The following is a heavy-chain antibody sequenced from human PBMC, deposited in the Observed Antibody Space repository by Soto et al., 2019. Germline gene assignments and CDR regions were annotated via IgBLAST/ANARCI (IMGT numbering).Heavy chain of an antibody. Sequence: SETLSLTCTVSGGSISSGGYYWSWIRQHPXKGLEWIGYIYYSGSTYYNPSLKSRVTISVDTSKNQFSLKLSSVTAADTAVYYCARDQVYDFWSGSHDAFDIWGQGPMVTVSS. D-gene: IGHD3-3*01. V-gene: IGHV4-31*03. J-gene: IGHJ3*02. CDR3: ARDQVYDFWSGSHDAFDI. CDR2: IYYSGST. CDR1: GGSISSGGYY.